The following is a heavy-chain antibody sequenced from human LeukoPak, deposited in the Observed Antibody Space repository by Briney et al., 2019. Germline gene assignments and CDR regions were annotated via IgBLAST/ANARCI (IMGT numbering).Heavy chain of an antibody. Sequence: PGGSLRLSCAASGFTFSSYGMHWVRQAPGKGLEWVAVISYDGSNEYYADSVKGRFTISRDNSKNTLYLQMSSLRAEDTAVYYCARDLSSSTTFDYWGQGTLVTVSS. D-gene: IGHD6-6*01. J-gene: IGHJ4*02. V-gene: IGHV3-30*03. CDR1: GFTFSSYG. CDR2: ISYDGSNE. CDR3: ARDLSSSTTFDY.